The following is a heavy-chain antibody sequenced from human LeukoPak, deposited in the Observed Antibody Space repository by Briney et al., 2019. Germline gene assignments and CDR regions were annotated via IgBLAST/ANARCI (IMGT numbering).Heavy chain of an antibody. Sequence: SQPLSLTCTVSGGSICSGVYYWSWIRQPPGKCLGWLGYTYYSGSTYYNPSLKSRVTISVDTSKNQFSLQLSSVTAADTAVYYCARVPNEATFDYWGQGTLVTVSS. D-gene: IGHD1-14*01. CDR1: GGSICSGVYY. CDR2: TYYSGST. CDR3: ARVPNEATFDY. J-gene: IGHJ4*02. V-gene: IGHV4-30-4*08.